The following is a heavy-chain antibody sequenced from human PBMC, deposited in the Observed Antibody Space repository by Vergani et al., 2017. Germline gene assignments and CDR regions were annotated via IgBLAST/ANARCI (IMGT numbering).Heavy chain of an antibody. J-gene: IGHJ3*02. CDR3: AKADLVVGATYDAFDI. CDR2: IIPIFGTA. Sequence: QVQLVQSGAEVKKPGSSVKVSCKASGGTFSSYAISWVRQAPGQGLEWMGRIIPIFGTANYAQKFQGRVTITADESTSTAYMELSSLRAEDTALYYCAKADLVVGATYDAFDIWGQGTMVTVSS. D-gene: IGHD1-26*01. CDR1: GGTFSSYA. V-gene: IGHV1-69*18.